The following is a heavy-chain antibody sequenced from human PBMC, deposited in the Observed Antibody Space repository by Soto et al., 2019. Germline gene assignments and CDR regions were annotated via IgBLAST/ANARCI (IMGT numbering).Heavy chain of an antibody. CDR2: IDDSGST. D-gene: IGHD3-22*01. J-gene: IGHJ4*02. V-gene: IGHV4-39*07. CDR1: SGTVIVKSHY. CDR3: ARDRYYYDSSGYPPFDY. Sequence: SETLSLTCAVSSGTVIVKSHYWAWIRQPPGKGLEWIGAIDDSGSTNYNPSLKSRVTISVDTSKNQFSMKLSSVTAADTAVYYCARDRYYYDSSGYPPFDYWGQGTLVTVSS.